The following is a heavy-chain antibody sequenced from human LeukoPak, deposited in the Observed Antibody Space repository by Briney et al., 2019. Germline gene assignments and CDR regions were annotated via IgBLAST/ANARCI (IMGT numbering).Heavy chain of an antibody. CDR1: AFTFRSYG. CDR3: ARGGSYLSAFDI. Sequence: PGGSLRLSCAASAFTFRSYGMHWVRQAPGKGLEWVAFIRYHGSDKYYADSVKDRFTISRDNSKNTLYLQMNSLRAEDTAVYYCARGGSYLSAFDIWGQGTMVTVSS. J-gene: IGHJ3*02. V-gene: IGHV3-30*02. CDR2: IRYHGSDK. D-gene: IGHD1-26*01.